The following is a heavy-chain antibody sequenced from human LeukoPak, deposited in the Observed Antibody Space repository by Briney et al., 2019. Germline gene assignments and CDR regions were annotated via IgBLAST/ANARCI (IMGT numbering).Heavy chain of an antibody. CDR3: ARDGIPPVPAANVYYYGMDV. J-gene: IGHJ6*04. CDR1: GFTFSSYA. D-gene: IGHD2-2*01. V-gene: IGHV3-30*04. Sequence: GGSLKLSCKASGFTFSSYAMHWVRQAPGQGLAWVAVISYDGSNKYYADSVKGGFTISRDNSKNTLYLQMNSLRAEDTAVYYCARDGIPPVPAANVYYYGMDVWGKGTTVTVSS. CDR2: ISYDGSNK.